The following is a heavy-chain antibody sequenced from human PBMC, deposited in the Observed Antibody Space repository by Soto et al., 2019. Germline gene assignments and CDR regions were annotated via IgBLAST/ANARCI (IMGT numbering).Heavy chain of an antibody. CDR1: GDTFRTYD. Sequence: QVQLVQSGAEVKKPGASVKVSCKASGDTFRTYDINWVRQATGQGLEWMGWMNPNSGNTGYAQNFQGRVTMTRDASISTAYMELSSLRSEHTAVYYCATSRPNQDSVLDWGQGTLVTVSS. CDR3: ATSRPNQDSVLD. D-gene: IGHD2-15*01. CDR2: MNPNSGNT. V-gene: IGHV1-8*01. J-gene: IGHJ4*02.